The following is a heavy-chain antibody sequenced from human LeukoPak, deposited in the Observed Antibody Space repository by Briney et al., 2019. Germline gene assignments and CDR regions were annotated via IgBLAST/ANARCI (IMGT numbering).Heavy chain of an antibody. Sequence: GGSLRLSCAASGFIFSSYWMSWVRQAPGKGLEWVANIKYDEIEKYHVDSVKGRFTISRDNAKNSVHLQMNSLRAEDTAVYYCARDTGALVTHFDYWGQGTLVTVSS. D-gene: IGHD5-18*01. V-gene: IGHV3-7*03. CDR3: ARDTGALVTHFDY. CDR2: IKYDEIEK. CDR1: GFIFSSYW. J-gene: IGHJ4*02.